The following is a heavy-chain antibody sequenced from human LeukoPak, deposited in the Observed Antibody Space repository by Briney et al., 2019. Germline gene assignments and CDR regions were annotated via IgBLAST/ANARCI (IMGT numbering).Heavy chain of an antibody. J-gene: IGHJ5*02. CDR3: AKDRIVGATWFWFDP. Sequence: GGSLRLSCAASGFTFSSYGMHWVRQAPGKGLEWVAFIRYDGSNKYYADSVKGRFTISRDNSKNTLYLQMNSLRAEDTAVYYCAKDRIVGATWFWFDPWGQGTLVTVSS. CDR1: GFTFSSYG. V-gene: IGHV3-30*02. CDR2: IRYDGSNK. D-gene: IGHD1-26*01.